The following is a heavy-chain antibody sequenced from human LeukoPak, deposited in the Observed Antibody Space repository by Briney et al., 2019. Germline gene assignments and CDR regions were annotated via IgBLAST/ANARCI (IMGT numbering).Heavy chain of an antibody. Sequence: SETLSLTCTVSGGSISSYYWSWIRQPPGKGLEWIGYIYYSGSTNYNPSLKSRVTISVDTSENQFSLKLSSVTAADTAVYYCARVSSGWYQAFDIWGQGTMVTVSS. CDR3: ARVSSGWYQAFDI. J-gene: IGHJ3*02. D-gene: IGHD6-19*01. V-gene: IGHV4-59*01. CDR2: IYYSGST. CDR1: GGSISSYY.